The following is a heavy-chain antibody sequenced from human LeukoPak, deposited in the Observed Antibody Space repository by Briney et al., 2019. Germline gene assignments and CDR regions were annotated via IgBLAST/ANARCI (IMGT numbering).Heavy chain of an antibody. CDR3: ARDISGKYTFDY. D-gene: IGHD1-26*01. V-gene: IGHV3-30*03. Sequence: GGSLRLSCAASGFTFSSYSMNWVRQAPGKGLEWVAVISYDGSSKYYGDSVKGRFTITRDNSQNTQYLQMNSLRVEDTAVYYCARDISGKYTFDYWGQGTLVTVSS. CDR1: GFTFSSYS. J-gene: IGHJ4*02. CDR2: ISYDGSSK.